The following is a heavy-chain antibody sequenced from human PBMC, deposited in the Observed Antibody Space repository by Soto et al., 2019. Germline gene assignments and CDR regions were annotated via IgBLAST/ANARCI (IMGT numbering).Heavy chain of an antibody. CDR2: INGDGSTT. D-gene: IGHD5-12*01. CDR3: TRSKDGYNLVADY. J-gene: IGHJ4*02. CDR1: GFTLSSFW. V-gene: IGHV3-74*01. Sequence: EVQLVESGGGLVQPGGSLRLSCAASGFTLSSFWMHWVRQAPGKGLVWVSRINGDGSTTSYADSVKGRFTISRDSAKNTLYLQMNSLRAEETAVYYCTRSKDGYNLVADYWGQGTLVTVSS.